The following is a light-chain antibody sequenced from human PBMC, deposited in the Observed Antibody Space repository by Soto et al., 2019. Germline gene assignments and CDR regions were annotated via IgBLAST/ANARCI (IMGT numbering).Light chain of an antibody. V-gene: IGKV3-15*01. J-gene: IGKJ2*01. Sequence: EIVMTQSPATLSVSPGERATLSCRASQTVSSNLAWYQQKPGQAPRLLIHGASTRATGVPARFSGSGSGTEFTLTITSLQSEDVAVYYCQQYHKWPPQYTFGQGTKLQIK. CDR3: QQYHKWPPQYT. CDR2: GAS. CDR1: QTVSSN.